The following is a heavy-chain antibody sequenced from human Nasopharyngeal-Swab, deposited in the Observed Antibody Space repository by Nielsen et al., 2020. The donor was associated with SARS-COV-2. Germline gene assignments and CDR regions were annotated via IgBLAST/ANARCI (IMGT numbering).Heavy chain of an antibody. D-gene: IGHD2-15*01. V-gene: IGHV3-73*01. Sequence: GESLKISCAASGFNFSDSAIHWVRQASGKGLEWVCRVISKGNNYSTAYSASVKGRFIIFRDDPTNTAYLQMNSLKTEDTAMYYCTRCGGGCYSGRDYWGQGTLVTVPS. CDR2: VISKGNNYST. J-gene: IGHJ4*02. CDR3: TRCGGGCYSGRDY. CDR1: GFNFSDSA.